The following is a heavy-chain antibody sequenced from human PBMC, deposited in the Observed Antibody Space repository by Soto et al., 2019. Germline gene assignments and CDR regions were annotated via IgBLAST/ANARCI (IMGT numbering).Heavy chain of an antibody. J-gene: IGHJ4*02. CDR2: TSGSASST. V-gene: IGHV3-23*01. CDR1: GFTFSSYA. CDR3: AKNSSTWYPH. D-gene: IGHD6-13*01. Sequence: GGSLRLSCAASGFTFSSYAMSWVRQAPGKGLEWVSATSGSASSTSYADSVKGRFTVSRDNSKNTLYLQMNSLRAEDTAVYYCAKNSSTWYPHWGQGTLVTVSS.